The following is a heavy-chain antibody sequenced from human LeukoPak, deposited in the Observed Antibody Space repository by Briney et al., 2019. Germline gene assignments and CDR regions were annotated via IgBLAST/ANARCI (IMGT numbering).Heavy chain of an antibody. CDR2: ISSSSSYI. CDR1: GFTFSSHS. D-gene: IGHD2-21*02. J-gene: IGHJ3*02. V-gene: IGHV3-21*01. Sequence: GGSLRLSCAASGFTFSSHSMNWVRQAPGKGLEWVSSISSSSSYIYYADSVKGRFTISRDNAKNSLYLQMNSLRAEDTAVYYCARDFKVTKIVTEAFDIWGQGTMVTVSS. CDR3: ARDFKVTKIVTEAFDI.